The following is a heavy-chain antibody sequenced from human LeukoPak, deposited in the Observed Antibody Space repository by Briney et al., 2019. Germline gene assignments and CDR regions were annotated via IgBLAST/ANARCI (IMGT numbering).Heavy chain of an antibody. D-gene: IGHD3-3*01. V-gene: IGHV3-30-3*01. CDR3: ARDFWSGTPQSYYFDY. Sequence: GGSLRLSCAASGFTFSSYAMHWVRQAPSKGLEWVAVISYDGSNKYYADSVKGRFTISRDNSKNTLYLQMNSLRAEDTAVYYCARDFWSGTPQSYYFDYWGQGTLVTVSS. J-gene: IGHJ4*02. CDR1: GFTFSSYA. CDR2: ISYDGSNK.